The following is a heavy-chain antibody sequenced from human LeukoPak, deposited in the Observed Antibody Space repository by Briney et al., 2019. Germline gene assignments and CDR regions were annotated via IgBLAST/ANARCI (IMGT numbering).Heavy chain of an antibody. CDR3: ATTYCSGGRCYSDRYGMDV. Sequence: GGSLRLSCAASGFTVSSNYMSWVRQAPGKGLEWVSVIYSGGSTYYADSVKGRFTISTHNSNNTRYLHMNSLRAEDTVVYYCATTYCSGGRCYSDRYGMDVWGQGTTVTVSS. CDR2: IYSGGST. D-gene: IGHD2-15*01. V-gene: IGHV3-53*04. CDR1: GFTVSSNY. J-gene: IGHJ6*02.